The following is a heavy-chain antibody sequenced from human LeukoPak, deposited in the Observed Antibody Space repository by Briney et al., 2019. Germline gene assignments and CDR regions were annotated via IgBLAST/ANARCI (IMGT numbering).Heavy chain of an antibody. J-gene: IGHJ6*02. CDR2: IYYSGST. CDR1: GFTFSSYA. Sequence: GSLRLSCAASGFTFSSYAMSWIRQPPGKGLEWIGSIYYSGSTYYNPSLKSRVTISVDTSKNQFSLKLSSVTAADTAVYYCARKGYYYYGSGDPTYYYYYGMDVWGQGTTVTVSS. D-gene: IGHD3-10*01. CDR3: ARKGYYYYGSGDPTYYYYYGMDV. V-gene: IGHV4-39*01.